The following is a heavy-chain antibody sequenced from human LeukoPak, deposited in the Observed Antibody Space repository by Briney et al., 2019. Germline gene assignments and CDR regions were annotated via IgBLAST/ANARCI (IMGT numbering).Heavy chain of an antibody. V-gene: IGHV3-74*01. Sequence: GGSLRLSCAASGFTFSDYWMHCVRQAPGKGLVWVSRIDTDGSSATYADSVKGRFTISRDNAKNTVYLQMNSLRVEDTGVYSCASALTTVTPHFHYWGQGTLVTVSS. CDR2: IDTDGSSA. CDR1: GFTFSDYW. J-gene: IGHJ4*02. CDR3: ASALTTVTPHFHY. D-gene: IGHD4-17*01.